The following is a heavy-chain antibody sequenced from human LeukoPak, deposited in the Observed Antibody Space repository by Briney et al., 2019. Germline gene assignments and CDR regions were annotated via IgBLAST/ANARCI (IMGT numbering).Heavy chain of an antibody. J-gene: IGHJ6*02. CDR2: ISYDGSNK. CDR3: AKDVNWGPRYYYYGVDV. CDR1: GFTFSSYG. D-gene: IGHD7-27*01. Sequence: GGSLRLSCAASGFTFSSYGMHWVRQAPGKGLEWVAVISYDGSNKHYAESVKGRFTISRDISKNTLDLQMSSLRAEDTAVYYCAKDVNWGPRYYYYGVDVWGQGTTVTVSS. V-gene: IGHV3-30*18.